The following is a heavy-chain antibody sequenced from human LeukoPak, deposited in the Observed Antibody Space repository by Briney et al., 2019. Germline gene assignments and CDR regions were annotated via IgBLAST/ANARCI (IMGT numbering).Heavy chain of an antibody. V-gene: IGHV3-33*01. CDR1: GFTFSNYG. CDR3: ARGMLSMNWFDP. CDR2: IWLDGSEK. J-gene: IGHJ5*02. Sequence: GGSLRLSCAASGFTFSNYGMHWVRQAPGKGPQWVAVIWLDGSEKYYADAVKGRFTISRDNFKNTLNLQMNSLRAEDTAVYYCARGMLSMNWFDPWGQGTLVTVSS. D-gene: IGHD2-8*01.